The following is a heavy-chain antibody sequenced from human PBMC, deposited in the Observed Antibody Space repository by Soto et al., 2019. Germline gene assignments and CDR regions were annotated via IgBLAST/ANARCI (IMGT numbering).Heavy chain of an antibody. J-gene: IGHJ4*02. Sequence: VASVKVSCKASGYTFTSYGISWVRQAPGQGLEWMGWISAYNGNTNYAQKLQGRVTMTTDASTSTAYMELRSLRSDDTAVYYCARTDFWSGFASSFDYWGQGTLVTVSS. D-gene: IGHD3-3*01. CDR1: GYTFTSYG. CDR3: ARTDFWSGFASSFDY. CDR2: ISAYNGNT. V-gene: IGHV1-18*01.